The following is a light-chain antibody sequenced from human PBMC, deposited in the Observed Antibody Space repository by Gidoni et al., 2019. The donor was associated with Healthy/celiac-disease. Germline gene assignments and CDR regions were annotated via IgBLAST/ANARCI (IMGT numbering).Light chain of an antibody. CDR2: QDS. CDR1: NLGDKY. V-gene: IGLV3-1*01. J-gene: IGLJ1*01. CDR3: QAWDSSTARYV. Sequence: SYELTQQPSVSVSPGQTASITCSGDNLGDKYACWYQQKPGQSPVLVIYQDSKRPSGIPERFSGSNSGNTATLTISGTQAMDEADYYCQAWDSSTARYVFGTGTKVTVL.